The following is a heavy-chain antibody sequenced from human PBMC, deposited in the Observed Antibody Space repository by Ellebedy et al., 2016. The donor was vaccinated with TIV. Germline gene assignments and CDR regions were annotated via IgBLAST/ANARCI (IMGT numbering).Heavy chain of an antibody. J-gene: IGHJ6*02. D-gene: IGHD4-11*01. Sequence: PGGSLRLSCAASGFTFSSYAMSWVRQAPGKGLEWVSAISGSGGSTYYADSVKGRFTISRDNSKNTLYLQMNSLRAEDTAVYYCARGGYTVTTSYYGMDVWGQGTTVTVSS. V-gene: IGHV3-23*01. CDR2: ISGSGGST. CDR3: ARGGYTVTTSYYGMDV. CDR1: GFTFSSYA.